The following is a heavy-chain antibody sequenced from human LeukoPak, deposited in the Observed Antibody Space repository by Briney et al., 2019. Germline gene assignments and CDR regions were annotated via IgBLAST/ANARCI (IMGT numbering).Heavy chain of an antibody. Sequence: SETLSLTCAVSGYSISSGYYWGWIRQPPGQGLGWIGSIYHSGSTYYNPSLKSRVTISVDTSKNRFSLKLSSVTAADTAVYYCARGRHCSSWYTKNVCGQGTLVTVSS. D-gene: IGHD6-13*01. V-gene: IGHV4-38-2*01. CDR3: ARGRHCSSWYTKNV. CDR2: IYHSGST. CDR1: GYSISSGYY. J-gene: IGHJ4*02.